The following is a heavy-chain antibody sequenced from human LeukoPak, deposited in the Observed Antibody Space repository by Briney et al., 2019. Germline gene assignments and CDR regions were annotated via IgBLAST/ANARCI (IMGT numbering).Heavy chain of an antibody. CDR2: ISHSGRT. CDR1: GGSIGVGGYY. CDR3: ARELAAQFDY. J-gene: IGHJ4*02. V-gene: IGHV4-30-2*01. Sequence: PSETLSLTCTVSGGSIGVGGYYWSWIRQPPGKGLEWIGYISHSGRTYYNPSLKSRVTISVDRSKNQFSLKLSSVTAADTAVFYCARELAAQFDYWGQGTLVTVSS. D-gene: IGHD3-3*02.